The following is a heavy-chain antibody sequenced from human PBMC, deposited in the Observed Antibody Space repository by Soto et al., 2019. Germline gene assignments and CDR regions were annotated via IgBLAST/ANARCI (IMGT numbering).Heavy chain of an antibody. CDR3: ARVPAANGIPAYDYGMDV. Sequence: QVQLVQSGAEVKKPGSSVKVSCKASGGTFSSYAISWVRQAPGQGLEWMGGIIPIFGTANYAQKFQGRVTITADESTSTAYRELSSLRSEDTAVYYCARVPAANGIPAYDYGMDVWGQGTTVTVSS. D-gene: IGHD2-2*01. CDR1: GGTFSSYA. V-gene: IGHV1-69*01. J-gene: IGHJ6*02. CDR2: IIPIFGTA.